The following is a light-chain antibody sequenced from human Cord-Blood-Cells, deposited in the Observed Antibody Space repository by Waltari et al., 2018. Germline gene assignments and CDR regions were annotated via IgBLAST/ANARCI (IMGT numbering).Light chain of an antibody. Sequence: DIQMTQSPSTLSASVGDSVTITCRASQSISSWLAWYQQQPGKAPKLLIYKASSLESGVPSRFSGSGSGTEFTLTISSLQPDDFATYYCQQYNSYSLTFGGGTKVEIK. CDR1: QSISSW. J-gene: IGKJ4*01. CDR3: QQYNSYSLT. CDR2: KAS. V-gene: IGKV1-5*03.